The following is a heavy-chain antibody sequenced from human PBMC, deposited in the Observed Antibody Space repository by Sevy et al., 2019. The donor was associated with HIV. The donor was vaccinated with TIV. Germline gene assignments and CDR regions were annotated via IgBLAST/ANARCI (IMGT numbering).Heavy chain of an antibody. J-gene: IGHJ6*02. V-gene: IGHV3-11*01. Sequence: GGSLRLSCAASGFTLSDYYMSWILQAPGKGLQWISYISGSGDSIYYADSVKGRFTISRDNTKNSLYLQMNRLRAEDTAVYFCARDHEKDGDLGDYYYYAMDVWGQGTTVTVSS. CDR2: ISGSGDSI. D-gene: IGHD4-17*01. CDR3: ARDHEKDGDLGDYYYYAMDV. CDR1: GFTLSDYY.